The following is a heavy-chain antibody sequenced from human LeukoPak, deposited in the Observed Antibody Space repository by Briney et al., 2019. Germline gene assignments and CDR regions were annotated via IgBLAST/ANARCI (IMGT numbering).Heavy chain of an antibody. J-gene: IGHJ4*02. D-gene: IGHD3-22*01. CDR2: VYYVGGSE. Sequence: PGGPLSSSCAAPRSPFTPSGDNVFHWAPQAPGKGLEGVAAVYYVGGSEYYADSVKGRFAVSRDNSKNTLYLQMRSLRPEDTAVYYCASNFYDVGGYYYRTPVQYWGQGTPVTVSS. V-gene: IGHV3-30*09. CDR3: ASNFYDVGGYYYRTPVQY. CDR1: RSPFTPSGDNV.